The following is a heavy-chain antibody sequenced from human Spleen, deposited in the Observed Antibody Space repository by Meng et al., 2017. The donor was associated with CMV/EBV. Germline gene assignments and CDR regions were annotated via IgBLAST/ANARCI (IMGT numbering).Heavy chain of an antibody. J-gene: IGHJ4*02. D-gene: IGHD2/OR15-2a*01. Sequence: CTGSGGSVSSGSYHWNWIRQPPGKGLEWIGQTIYGGSTNYNPSLKSRLTISVDTSKNQFSLNLNSVTAADTAVYYCAGLIVGNGGRGHWGQGTLVTVSS. CDR2: TIYGGST. CDR1: GGSVSSGSYH. V-gene: IGHV4-61*01. CDR3: AGLIVGNGGRGH.